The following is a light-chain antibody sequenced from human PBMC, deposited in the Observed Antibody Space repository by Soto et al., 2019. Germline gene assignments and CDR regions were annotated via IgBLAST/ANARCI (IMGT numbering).Light chain of an antibody. CDR1: QSVSSGY. CDR2: GTS. CDR3: QQYGSSPRT. J-gene: IGKJ1*01. V-gene: IGKV3-20*01. Sequence: EIVLTQSPGTLSLSPWERATLSCRASQSVSSGYLAWYQHKPGQAPRLLISGTSSRATGIPDRFSGSGSGTDFTLTISRLEPEDFAVYYCQQYGSSPRTFGQGTKVDIK.